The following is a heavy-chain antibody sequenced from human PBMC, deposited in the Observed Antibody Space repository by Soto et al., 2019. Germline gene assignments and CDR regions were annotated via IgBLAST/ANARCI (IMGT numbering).Heavy chain of an antibody. J-gene: IGHJ4*02. CDR2: ISAYNGNT. CDR1: GYTFTSYG. Sequence: QVQLVQSGAEVKKPGASVKVSCKASGYTFTSYGISWVRQAPGQGLEWMGWISAYNGNTNYAQKLQGRVTMTTDTCTSTAYMELRSLRSDDTAVYYCASITMVRGVISLLEDWGQGTLVTVSS. CDR3: ASITMVRGVISLLED. V-gene: IGHV1-18*01. D-gene: IGHD3-10*01.